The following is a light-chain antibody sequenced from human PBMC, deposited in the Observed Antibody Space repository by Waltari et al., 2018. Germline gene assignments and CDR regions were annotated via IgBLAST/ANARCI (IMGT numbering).Light chain of an antibody. V-gene: IGKV3-15*01. Sequence: CRTSRSVNSNLAWYQHKPGQAPRLLMYGASTRPTGIPARFSGSESGTEFTLTITSLQSEDFAVYYCQQYNNWPLTFGGGTKVEI. CDR3: QQYNNWPLT. CDR2: GAS. J-gene: IGKJ4*01. CDR1: RSVNSN.